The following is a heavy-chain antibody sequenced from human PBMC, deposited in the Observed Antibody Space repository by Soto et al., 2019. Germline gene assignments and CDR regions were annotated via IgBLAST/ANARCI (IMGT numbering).Heavy chain of an antibody. CDR3: ARARGFSFGYNYFDH. J-gene: IGHJ5*02. V-gene: IGHV1-46*01. CDR2: INPFYGET. Sequence: ASVKVSCKXSGYTFSSYHMHWVRQAPGQGLEWMGVINPFYGETRYAQKFQGRVTMTRDTSTSTVYMELSSLRSEDTAVYYCARARGFSFGYNYFDHWGQGTLVTVS. CDR1: GYTFSSYH. D-gene: IGHD5-18*01.